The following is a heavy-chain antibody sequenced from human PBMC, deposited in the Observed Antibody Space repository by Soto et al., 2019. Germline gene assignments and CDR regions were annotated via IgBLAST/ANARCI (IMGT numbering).Heavy chain of an antibody. CDR2: IIPIFGTA. Sequence: SVKVSCKASGGTFSSYAISWVRQAPGQGLEWMGGIIPIFGTANYAQKFQGRVTITADESTSTAYMELSSLRSEDTDVYYCARAYCSSTSCNLNYYYYYGMDVWGQGNTVTVSS. CDR3: ARAYCSSTSCNLNYYYYYGMDV. CDR1: GGTFSSYA. J-gene: IGHJ6*02. V-gene: IGHV1-69*13. D-gene: IGHD2-2*01.